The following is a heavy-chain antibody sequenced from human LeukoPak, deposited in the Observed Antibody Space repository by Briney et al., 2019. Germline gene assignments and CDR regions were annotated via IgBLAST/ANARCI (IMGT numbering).Heavy chain of an antibody. CDR1: GYSISSGYY. CDR2: IYHSGST. CDR3: ARLIVGATRYFDY. J-gene: IGHJ4*02. D-gene: IGHD1-26*01. Sequence: SETLSLXCAVSGYSISSGYYWGWIRQPPGKGPEWIGSIYHSGSTYYNPSLKSRVTISVDTSKNQFSLKLSSVTAADTAVYYCARLIVGATRYFDYWGQGTLVTVSS. V-gene: IGHV4-38-2*01.